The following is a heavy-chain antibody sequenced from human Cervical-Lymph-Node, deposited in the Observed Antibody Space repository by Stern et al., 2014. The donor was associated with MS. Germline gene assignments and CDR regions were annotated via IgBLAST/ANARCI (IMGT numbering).Heavy chain of an antibody. J-gene: IGHJ4*02. CDR1: GGSISSSNW. CDR2: TYHSGST. CDR3: ASREDSGYDSPFDY. D-gene: IGHD5-12*01. V-gene: IGHV4-4*02. Sequence: QVQLKESGPGLVKPSGTLSLTCAVSGGSISSSNWWSWVRQPPGKGLEWIGKTYHSGSTNYNRSLKRRVTISVDKSKNQFSLKLSSVTAADTAVYYCASREDSGYDSPFDYWGQGTLVTVSS.